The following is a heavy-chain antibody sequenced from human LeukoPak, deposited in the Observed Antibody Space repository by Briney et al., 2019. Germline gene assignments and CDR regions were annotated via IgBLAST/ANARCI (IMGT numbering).Heavy chain of an antibody. Sequence: KTSETLSLTCTVSGGSISSSSYYWGWIRQPPGKGLEWIGSIYYSGSTYYNPSLKSRVTISVDTSKNQFSLKLSSVTAADTAVYYCARRYILTGYYSGTWGQGTLVTVSS. CDR3: ARRYILTGYYSGT. D-gene: IGHD3-9*01. CDR2: IYYSGST. J-gene: IGHJ4*02. V-gene: IGHV4-39*07. CDR1: GGSISSSSYY.